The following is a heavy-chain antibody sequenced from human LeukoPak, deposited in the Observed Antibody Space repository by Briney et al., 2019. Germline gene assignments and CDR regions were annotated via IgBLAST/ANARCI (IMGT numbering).Heavy chain of an antibody. CDR2: INPNSGGT. J-gene: IGHJ4*02. CDR1: GYTFNGYY. Sequence: ASVKVSCKASGYTFNGYYMHWVRQAPGKGLEWTGWINPNSGGTNYAQKFQGRVTMTRDTSISTAYMELSRLRSDDTAVYYCARGRRWLQLGLDYWGQGTLVTVSS. CDR3: ARGRRWLQLGLDY. D-gene: IGHD5-24*01. V-gene: IGHV1-2*02.